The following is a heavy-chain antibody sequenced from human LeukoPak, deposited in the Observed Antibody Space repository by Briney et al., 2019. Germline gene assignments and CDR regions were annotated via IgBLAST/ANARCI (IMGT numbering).Heavy chain of an antibody. CDR3: ASTTVTTFPDY. V-gene: IGHV3-48*03. J-gene: IGHJ4*02. Sequence: GGSLRLSCAASGFTFSSYEMNWVGQAPGKGLEWVSYISSSGSIIYYADSVKGRFTISRDNAKNSLYLQMNSLRAEDTAVYYCASTTVTTFPDYWGQGTLVTVSS. D-gene: IGHD4-17*01. CDR1: GFTFSSYE. CDR2: ISSSGSII.